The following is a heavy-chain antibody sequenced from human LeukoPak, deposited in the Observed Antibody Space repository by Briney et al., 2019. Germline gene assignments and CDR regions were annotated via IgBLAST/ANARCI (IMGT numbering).Heavy chain of an antibody. V-gene: IGHV3-23*01. CDR2: ISGSGGST. CDR1: GFTFSSYA. J-gene: IGHJ4*02. Sequence: GGSLRLSCAASGFTFSSYAMSWVRQAPGKGLEWVSAISGSGGSTYYADSVKGRFTISRDNSKNSLFLQMNSLRAEDTALYYCVYGDFVRTVNYFDYWGQGTLVTVSS. CDR3: VYGDFVRTVNYFDY. D-gene: IGHD4-17*01.